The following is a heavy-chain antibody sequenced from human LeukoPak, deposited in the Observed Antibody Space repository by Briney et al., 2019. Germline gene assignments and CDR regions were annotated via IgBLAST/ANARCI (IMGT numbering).Heavy chain of an antibody. V-gene: IGHV1-69*05. Sequence: SVKVPCKASGGTFSSYAISWVRQAPGQGLEWMGGIIPIFGTANYAQKFQGRVTITTDESTSTAYMELSSLRSEDTAVYYCASRKARYAYGDYVVYDYWGQGTLVTASP. CDR1: GGTFSSYA. D-gene: IGHD4-17*01. CDR2: IIPIFGTA. CDR3: ASRKARYAYGDYVVYDY. J-gene: IGHJ4*02.